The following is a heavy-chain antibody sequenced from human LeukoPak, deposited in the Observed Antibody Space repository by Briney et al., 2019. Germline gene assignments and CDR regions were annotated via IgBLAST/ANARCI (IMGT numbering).Heavy chain of an antibody. CDR2: IRYDGSNK. J-gene: IGHJ4*02. CDR3: ARYGNAFDY. V-gene: IGHV3-30*02. D-gene: IGHD2-15*01. Sequence: GGSLRLSCAASGFTFSRYGMHWVRQPPGRGLEWVAFIRYDGSNKHYADSVEGRFTISRDNSKHTLFLQMSSVRAEDTALYYCARYGNAFDYWGQGTLVTISS. CDR1: GFTFSRYG.